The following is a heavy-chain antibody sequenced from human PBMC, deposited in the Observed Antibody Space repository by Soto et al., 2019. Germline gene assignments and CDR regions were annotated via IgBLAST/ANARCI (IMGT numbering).Heavy chain of an antibody. CDR2: IYYSGST. J-gene: IGHJ3*02. D-gene: IGHD3-16*01. Sequence: QLQLQESGPGLVKPSETLSLTCTVSGGSISSSSYYWGWIRQPPGKGLEWIGSIYYSGSTYYNPSLKSRVTISVDTSKNQFSLKLSSVTAADTAVYYCARQGGINDYIWGSSAGDDAFDIWGQGTMVTVSS. CDR3: ARQGGINDYIWGSSAGDDAFDI. CDR1: GGSISSSSYY. V-gene: IGHV4-39*01.